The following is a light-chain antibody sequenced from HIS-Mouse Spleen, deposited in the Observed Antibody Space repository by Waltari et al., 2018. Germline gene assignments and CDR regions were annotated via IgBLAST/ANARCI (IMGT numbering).Light chain of an antibody. CDR1: QSASSSY. V-gene: IGKV3-20*01. CDR2: GAS. J-gene: IGKJ1*01. CDR3: QQYGSSPSWT. Sequence: EIVLTQSPGTLSFSPGERATLSCRASQSASSSYLAWYQQKPGQAPRPLIYGASSRATGIPDRFSGSGSGTDFTLTISRLEPEDFAVYYCQQYGSSPSWTFGQGTKVEIK.